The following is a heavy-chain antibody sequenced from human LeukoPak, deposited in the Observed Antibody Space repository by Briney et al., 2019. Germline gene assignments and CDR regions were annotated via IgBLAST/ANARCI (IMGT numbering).Heavy chain of an antibody. CDR1: GYTFTSYG. J-gene: IGHJ5*02. Sequence: ASVKVSCKASGYTFTSYGISWVRQAPGQGLEWMGWISACNGNTNYAQKLQGRVTMTTDTSTSTAYMELRSLRSDDTAVYYCARWGFDQLIARFDPWGQGTLVTVSS. V-gene: IGHV1-18*04. D-gene: IGHD3-9*01. CDR2: ISACNGNT. CDR3: ARWGFDQLIARFDP.